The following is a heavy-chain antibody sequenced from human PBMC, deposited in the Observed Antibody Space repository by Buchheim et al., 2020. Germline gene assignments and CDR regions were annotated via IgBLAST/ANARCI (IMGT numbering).Heavy chain of an antibody. V-gene: IGHV3-33*05. D-gene: IGHD3-16*02. CDR1: GFTFSSYG. CDR3: ARDRCADHVWGTYRYMDV. Sequence: QVQLVESGGGVVQPGRSLRLSCAASGFTFSSYGMHWVRQAPGKGLEWVAIMLYDGSNKYYAESVKDRFTISRDISKKTLYLQMNSLRAEDTAVYYCARDRCADHVWGTYRYMDVWGQGTT. CDR2: MLYDGSNK. J-gene: IGHJ6*02.